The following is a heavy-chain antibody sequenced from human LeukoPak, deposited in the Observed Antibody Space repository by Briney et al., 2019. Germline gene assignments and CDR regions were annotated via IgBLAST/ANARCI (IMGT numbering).Heavy chain of an antibody. D-gene: IGHD3-22*01. CDR2: ISGSGGST. V-gene: IGHV3-23*01. Sequence: GGSLRLSCAASGFTFSSYAMSWVRQAPGKGLEWVSAISGSGGSTYYADSVKGRFTISRDNAKNSLYLQMNSLRAEDTAVYYCARAGPTYYYDSSGPNDDYYYYYYMDVWGKGTTVTVSS. CDR3: ARAGPTYYYDSSGPNDDYYYYYYMDV. J-gene: IGHJ6*03. CDR1: GFTFSSYA.